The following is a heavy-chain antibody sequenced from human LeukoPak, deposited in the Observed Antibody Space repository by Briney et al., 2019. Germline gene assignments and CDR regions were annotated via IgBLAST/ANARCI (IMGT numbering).Heavy chain of an antibody. CDR3: AREAPTGIDY. J-gene: IGHJ4*02. CDR1: GASLTTHF. CDR2: IYSSGST. D-gene: IGHD1-14*01. V-gene: IGHV4-59*11. Sequence: SETLSLTCTVSGASLTTHFWTWIRQPPGTGLEWIGYIYSSGSTNYNPSLKRRVTISVDTSKNQFSLRLSSVTTADTAMYYCAREAPTGIDYWGQGTPVTVSS.